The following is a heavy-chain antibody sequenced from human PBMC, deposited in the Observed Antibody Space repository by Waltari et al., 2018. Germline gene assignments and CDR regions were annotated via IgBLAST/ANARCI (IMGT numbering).Heavy chain of an antibody. CDR1: GCTLSRSA. J-gene: IGHJ1*01. V-gene: IGHV1-69*05. CDR2: IIPIFGTA. CDR3: ARVRTIFGVVPRAEYFQH. D-gene: IGHD3-3*01. Sequence: QVQLVQSGAEVKKPGSSVKVSCKASGCTLSRSAISWVRRAPGQGLEWMGGIIPIFGTANYAQKFQGRVTITTDESTSTAYMELSSLRSEDTAVYYCARVRTIFGVVPRAEYFQHWGQGTLVTVSS.